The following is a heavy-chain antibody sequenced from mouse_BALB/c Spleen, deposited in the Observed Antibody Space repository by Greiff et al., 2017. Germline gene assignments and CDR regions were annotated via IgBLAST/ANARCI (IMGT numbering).Heavy chain of an antibody. CDR3: ARLNYGSSYFDY. Sequence: EVQLHQSGPELVKPGASVKIPCKASGYTFTDYNMDWVKQSHGKSLEWIGDINPNNGGTIYNQKFKGKATLTVDKSSSTAYMELRSLTSEDTAVYYCARLNYGSSYFDYWGQGTTLTVSS. V-gene: IGHV1-18*01. D-gene: IGHD1-1*01. J-gene: IGHJ2*01. CDR1: GYTFTDYN. CDR2: INPNNGGT.